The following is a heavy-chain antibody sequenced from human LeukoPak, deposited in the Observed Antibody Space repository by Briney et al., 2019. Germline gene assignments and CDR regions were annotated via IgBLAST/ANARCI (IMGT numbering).Heavy chain of an antibody. CDR3: AKDSEWLVPENFDY. CDR2: IYSGGST. D-gene: IGHD6-19*01. Sequence: GGSLRLSCAASGFTVSSNYMSWVRQAPGKGLEWVSVIYSGGSTYYADSVKGRFTVSRDNSKNTLYLQMNSLRAEDTAVYYCAKDSEWLVPENFDYWGQGTLVTVSS. V-gene: IGHV3-53*01. CDR1: GFTVSSNY. J-gene: IGHJ4*02.